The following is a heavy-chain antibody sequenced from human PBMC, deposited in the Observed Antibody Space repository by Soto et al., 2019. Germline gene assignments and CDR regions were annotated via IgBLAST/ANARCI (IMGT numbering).Heavy chain of an antibody. CDR2: ISNDGSKT. D-gene: IGHD3-16*01. V-gene: IGHV3-30*03. CDR3: ARDVAMPTGFGLGY. CDR1: RFACTNYG. J-gene: IGHJ4*02. Sequence: QVQVVESGGNIVQPGTSLRLSCAASRFACTNYGIHWVRQAPGKGLEWVAHISNDGSKTFYADSVKGRFTISRDNSENTVYLQMTSLRPDDTAVFYCARDVAMPTGFGLGYWGQGPLVTVSS.